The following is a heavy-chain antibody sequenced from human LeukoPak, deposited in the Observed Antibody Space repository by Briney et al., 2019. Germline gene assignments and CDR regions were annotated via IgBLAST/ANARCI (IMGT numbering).Heavy chain of an antibody. D-gene: IGHD6-19*01. Sequence: GASVKVSCKASGYTFTGYDMHWVRQAPGQGLEWMGWINPNSGGTNYAQKFQGRVTMTRDTSISTAYMELSRLRSDDTAVYYCARAEVAVAGIYYYYGMDVWVQGTTVTVSS. CDR1: GYTFTGYD. V-gene: IGHV1-2*02. J-gene: IGHJ6*02. CDR3: ARAEVAVAGIYYYYGMDV. CDR2: INPNSGGT.